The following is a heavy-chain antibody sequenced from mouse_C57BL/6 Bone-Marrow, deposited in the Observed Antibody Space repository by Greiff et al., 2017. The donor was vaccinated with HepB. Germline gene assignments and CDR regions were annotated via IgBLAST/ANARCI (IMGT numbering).Heavy chain of an antibody. CDR3: AREGNYYGSSSFYYAIDY. J-gene: IGHJ4*01. D-gene: IGHD1-1*01. CDR2: ISDGGSYT. Sequence: EVKLVESGGGLVKPGGSLKLSCAASGFTFSSYAMSWVRQTPEKRLEWVATISDGGSYTYYPDNVKGRFTISRDNAKNNLYLQMSHLKSEDIAMYYCAREGNYYGSSSFYYAIDYWGQGTSVTVSS. CDR1: GFTFSSYA. V-gene: IGHV5-4*01.